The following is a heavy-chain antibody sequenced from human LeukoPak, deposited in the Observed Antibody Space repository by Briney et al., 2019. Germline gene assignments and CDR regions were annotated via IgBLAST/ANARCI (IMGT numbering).Heavy chain of an antibody. CDR1: GFTFSSYR. D-gene: IGHD1-26*01. J-gene: IGHJ3*02. CDR2: ISYDGSNK. CDR3: ARGAISGAFDI. V-gene: IGHV3-30-3*01. Sequence: GGSLRLSCAASGFTFSSYRMSWVRQAPGKGLEWVAVISYDGSNKYYADSVKGRFTISRDNSKNTLYLQMNSLRAEDTAVYYCARGAISGAFDIWGQGTMVTVSS.